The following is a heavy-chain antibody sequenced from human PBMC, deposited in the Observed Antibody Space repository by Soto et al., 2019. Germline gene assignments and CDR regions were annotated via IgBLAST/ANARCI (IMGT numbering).Heavy chain of an antibody. CDR2: IIPILGIA. Sequence: GASVKVSCKASGGTFSSYTISWVRQAPGQGLEWMGRIIPILGIANYAQKFQGRVTITADKSTSTAYMELSSLRSEDTAVYYCARDRDYYGSGCYPPDAFDIWGQGTMVTVSS. J-gene: IGHJ3*02. V-gene: IGHV1-69*04. CDR1: GGTFSSYT. CDR3: ARDRDYYGSGCYPPDAFDI. D-gene: IGHD3-10*01.